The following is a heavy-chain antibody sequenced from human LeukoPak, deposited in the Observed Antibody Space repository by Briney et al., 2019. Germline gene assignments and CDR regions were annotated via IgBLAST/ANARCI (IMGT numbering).Heavy chain of an antibody. D-gene: IGHD6-13*01. CDR3: AKDIRVYSSSWYYFDY. V-gene: IGHV3-9*01. Sequence: PGGSLRLSCAASGFTFDDYAMHWVRQAPGKGLEWVSGISWNSGSIGYADSVKGRFTISRDNAKNSLYLQMNSLRAEDTALYYCAKDIRVYSSSWYYFDYWGQGTLVTVSS. CDR1: GFTFDDYA. J-gene: IGHJ4*02. CDR2: ISWNSGSI.